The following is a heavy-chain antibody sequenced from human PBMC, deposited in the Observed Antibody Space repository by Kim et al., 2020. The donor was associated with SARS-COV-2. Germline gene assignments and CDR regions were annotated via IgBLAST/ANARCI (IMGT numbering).Heavy chain of an antibody. CDR2: INYSGST. V-gene: IGHV4-34*01. Sequence: SETLSLTCAVYGGSISGYYWSWIRQPPGGGLEWIGEINYSGSTTYNPSLGGRFTISVDTSKNQYSLKLKSVTVADTALYYCARLSLARNWFDPWGPGTLVTVSS. J-gene: IGHJ5*02. CDR3: ARLSLARNWFDP. CDR1: GGSISGYY.